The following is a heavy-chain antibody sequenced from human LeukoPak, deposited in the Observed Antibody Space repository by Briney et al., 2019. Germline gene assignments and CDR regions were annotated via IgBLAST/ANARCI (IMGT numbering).Heavy chain of an antibody. D-gene: IGHD2-2*01. V-gene: IGHV7-4-1*02. CDR3: ARISHCSSTSCSSFDY. Sequence: ASVKVSCKASGYTFTNYAMNWVRQAPGQGLEWVGWINTNTGNPTYAPGFTGRFVLSLDTSVNTAYLEISSLKAEDTAVYYCARISHCSSTSCSSFDYWGQGTLVTVSS. J-gene: IGHJ4*02. CDR1: GYTFTNYA. CDR2: INTNTGNP.